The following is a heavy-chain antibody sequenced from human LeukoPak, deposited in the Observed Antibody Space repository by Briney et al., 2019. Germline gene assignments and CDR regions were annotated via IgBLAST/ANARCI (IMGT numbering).Heavy chain of an antibody. V-gene: IGHV4-59*01. D-gene: IGHD3-22*01. CDR2: IYYSGST. CDR1: GGSISSYY. Sequence: SETLSLTCTVSGGSISSYYWSWIRQPPGKGLEWIGYIYYSGSTNYNPSLKSRVTISVDTSKNQFSLKLSSVTAADTAVYYCARDTYYYDSSGYHPLWYFDLWGRGTLVTVSS. CDR3: ARDTYYYDSSGYHPLWYFDL. J-gene: IGHJ2*01.